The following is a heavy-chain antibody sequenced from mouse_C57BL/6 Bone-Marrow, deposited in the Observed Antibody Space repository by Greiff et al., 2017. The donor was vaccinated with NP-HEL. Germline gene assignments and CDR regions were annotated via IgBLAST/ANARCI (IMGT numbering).Heavy chain of an antibody. CDR1: GFTFRSYG. Sequence: EVMLVESGGDLVKPGGSLKLSCAASGFTFRSYGMSWVRQTPDKRLEWVATISSGGSYTYYPDSVKGRFTISRDNAKNTLYLQMSSLKSEDTAMYYCARPTVVYWYFDVWGTGTTVTVSS. CDR2: ISSGGSYT. CDR3: ARPTVVYWYFDV. J-gene: IGHJ1*03. D-gene: IGHD1-1*01. V-gene: IGHV5-6*01.